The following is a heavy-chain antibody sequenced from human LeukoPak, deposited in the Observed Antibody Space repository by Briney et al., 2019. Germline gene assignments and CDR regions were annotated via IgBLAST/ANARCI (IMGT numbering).Heavy chain of an antibody. Sequence: SETLSLTCAVDGGSFSGYYWSWIRQPPGKGLEWIGEINHSGSTNYNPSLKSRVTMSVDTSKNQFSLKLSSVTAADTAVYYCARGVRQWLAHGVDYWGQGTLVTVSS. D-gene: IGHD6-19*01. J-gene: IGHJ4*02. CDR2: INHSGST. CDR3: ARGVRQWLAHGVDY. V-gene: IGHV4-34*01. CDR1: GGSFSGYY.